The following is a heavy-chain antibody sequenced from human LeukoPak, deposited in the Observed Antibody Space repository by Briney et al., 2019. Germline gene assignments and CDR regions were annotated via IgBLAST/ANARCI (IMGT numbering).Heavy chain of an antibody. J-gene: IGHJ3*02. CDR3: ARLGYKYFWSRPHDAFDI. D-gene: IGHD3-3*01. V-gene: IGHV5-51*01. Sequence: GESLKISCEGFGMRFTSYWIAWVRQTPGKVFEWMGIIHLGDSESTYSPTFQGRVTFSADKSSPTALLQWTSLKASDTLIYYCARLGYKYFWSRPHDAFDIWGQGTMVTVSS. CDR2: IHLGDSES. CDR1: GMRFTSYW.